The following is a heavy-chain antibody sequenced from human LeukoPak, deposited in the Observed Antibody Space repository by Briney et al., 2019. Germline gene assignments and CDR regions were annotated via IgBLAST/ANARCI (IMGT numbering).Heavy chain of an antibody. V-gene: IGHV1-18*01. CDR1: GYIFTSYG. J-gene: IGHJ4*02. D-gene: IGHD1-1*01. Sequence: SVKASCKASGYIFTSYGISWVRQAPGQGLEWMGWISAYNGNTNYAQNLQGRVTMTTDTSTSTAYMELRSLRSDDTAVYYCATDNWNDGTFDYWGQGTLVTVSS. CDR2: ISAYNGNT. CDR3: ATDNWNDGTFDY.